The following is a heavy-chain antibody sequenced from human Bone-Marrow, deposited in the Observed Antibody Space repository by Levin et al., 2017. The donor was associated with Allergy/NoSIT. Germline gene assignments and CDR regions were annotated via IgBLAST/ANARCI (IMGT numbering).Heavy chain of an antibody. Sequence: RAGGSLRLSCAASGFAFSDYTLHWVRQAPGKGLEWVAVISYEGSNKNYADSVKGRFTISRDNSKNTVHLQMDSLTPEDTAIYYCVRGGTFAMIVVVITDAFDIWGPGTMVTVSS. D-gene: IGHD3-22*01. J-gene: IGHJ3*02. CDR3: VRGGTFAMIVVVITDAFDI. CDR2: ISYEGSNK. CDR1: GFAFSDYT. V-gene: IGHV3-30-3*01.